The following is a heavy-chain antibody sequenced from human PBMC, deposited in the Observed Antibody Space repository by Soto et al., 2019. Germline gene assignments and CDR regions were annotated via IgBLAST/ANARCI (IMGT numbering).Heavy chain of an antibody. Sequence: QVQLQESGPGLVKPSQTLSLTCTVSGGSISSGGYYWSWIRQHPGKGLEWIGYIYYRGRTYYNPSLKSRVTISVDTSKNQFSLKLSSVTAADTAVYYCARDQRYDYVWGSLERWGQGTLVTVSS. V-gene: IGHV4-31*03. CDR1: GGSISSGGYY. D-gene: IGHD3-16*01. CDR3: ARDQRYDYVWGSLER. CDR2: IYYRGRT. J-gene: IGHJ4*02.